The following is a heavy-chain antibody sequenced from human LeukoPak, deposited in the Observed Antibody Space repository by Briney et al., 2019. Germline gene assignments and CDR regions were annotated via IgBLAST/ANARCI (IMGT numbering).Heavy chain of an antibody. CDR3: ARERSDNSGYLQY. J-gene: IGHJ4*02. CDR1: GFTFSNYW. V-gene: IGHV3-74*01. D-gene: IGHD3-22*01. Sequence: PGGSLRLSCAASGFTFSNYWMHWVRQAPGKGLVWVSRIDSDGSSTSYAGSVKGRFTISRDNAENTLYLQMNSLRVEDTAVYYCARERSDNSGYLQYWGQGTLVTVSS. CDR2: IDSDGSST.